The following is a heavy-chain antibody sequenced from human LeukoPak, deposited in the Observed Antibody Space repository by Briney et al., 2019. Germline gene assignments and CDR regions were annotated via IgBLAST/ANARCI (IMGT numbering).Heavy chain of an antibody. Sequence: GGSLRLSCEASRFTFSSYGISWVRQAPGKGLEWVSYITSSGTTIYYADSVKGRFTISRDNAKNSLYLQMTSLRDDDTAVYYCARARYSDSWYYSFDYWGQGTRVTVSS. CDR3: ARARYSDSWYYSFDY. D-gene: IGHD6-13*01. V-gene: IGHV3-48*02. J-gene: IGHJ4*02. CDR2: ITSSGTTI. CDR1: RFTFSSYG.